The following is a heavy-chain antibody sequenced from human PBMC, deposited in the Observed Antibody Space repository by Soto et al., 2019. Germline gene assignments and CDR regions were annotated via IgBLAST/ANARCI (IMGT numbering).Heavy chain of an antibody. D-gene: IGHD2-15*01. CDR3: ARKNGYCSGGSCYFWFDP. V-gene: IGHV1-18*04. J-gene: IGHJ5*02. Sequence: GGLVKVSCKASGYTFTSNAISWVRQAPGQGLEWMGWISSYNGDAKYAQKFQDRVTMTTDTSTSTAYMELRSLTSDDTAVYYCARKNGYCSGGSCYFWFDPWGQGTPVTVSS. CDR1: GYTFTSNA. CDR2: ISSYNGDA.